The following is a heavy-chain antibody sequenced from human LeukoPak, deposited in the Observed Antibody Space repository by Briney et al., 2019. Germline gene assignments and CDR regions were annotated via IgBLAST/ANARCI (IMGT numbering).Heavy chain of an antibody. Sequence: PSETLSLTCTVSGGSISSYYWSWIRQPPGKGLEWIGYIYYSGSTNYNPSLKSRVTISVDMSKNQFSLKLTSVTAADTAVYYCARVSGHDSWYYFDYWGQGTLVTVSS. CDR3: ARVSGHDSWYYFDY. CDR1: GGSISSYY. V-gene: IGHV4-59*01. CDR2: IYYSGST. D-gene: IGHD6-13*01. J-gene: IGHJ4*02.